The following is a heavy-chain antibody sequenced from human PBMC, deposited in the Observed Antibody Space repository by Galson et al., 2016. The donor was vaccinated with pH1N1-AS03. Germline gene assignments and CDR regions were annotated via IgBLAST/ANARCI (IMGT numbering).Heavy chain of an antibody. CDR1: GDTFNNYT. J-gene: IGHJ5*01. CDR3: ATRGLVSYRFDP. D-gene: IGHD3-16*02. Sequence: SVKVSCKASGDTFNNYTFNWLRQAPGQGLEWMGRIIPILGITNYAQRFQDRVTITADKSTSSAYMELSSLRSEDTAMYFCATRGLVSYRFDPWGQRTLVTVSS. CDR2: IIPILGIT. V-gene: IGHV1-69*02.